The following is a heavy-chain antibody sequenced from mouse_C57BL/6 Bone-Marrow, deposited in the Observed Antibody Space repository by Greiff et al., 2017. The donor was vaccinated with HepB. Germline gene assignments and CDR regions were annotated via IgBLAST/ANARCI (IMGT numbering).Heavy chain of an antibody. J-gene: IGHJ3*01. CDR2: IDPENGDT. D-gene: IGHD2-1*01. V-gene: IGHV14-4*01. Sequence: VQLQQSGAELVRPGASVKLSCTASGFNIKDDYMHWVKQRPEQGLEWIGWIDPENGDTEYASKFQGKATITADTSSNTAYMQLRSLTSEDTAVYYGRPIYYGNPHFCDWGQGALVTVAA. CDR3: RPIYYGNPHFCD. CDR1: GFNIKDDY.